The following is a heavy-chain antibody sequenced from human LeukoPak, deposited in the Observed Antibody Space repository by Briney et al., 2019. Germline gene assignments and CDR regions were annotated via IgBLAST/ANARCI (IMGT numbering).Heavy chain of an antibody. CDR2: MCYTGRI. CDR3: ARDGLDYDRRLASHTWFDP. Sequence: SETLSLTCTVSGDSISSSGYYWGWIRQPPGKGLEWIGSMCYTGRIYYNPSLKSRVTISRDTSKNQFSLRLTSVTAADTAVYYCARDGLDYDRRLASHTWFDPWGPGTLVTVSS. CDR1: GDSISSSGYY. J-gene: IGHJ5*02. D-gene: IGHD4-17*01. V-gene: IGHV4-39*07.